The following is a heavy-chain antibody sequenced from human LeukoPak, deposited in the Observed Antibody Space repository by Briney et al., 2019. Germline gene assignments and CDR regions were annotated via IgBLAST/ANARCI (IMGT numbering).Heavy chain of an antibody. CDR2: ISVYDGNT. D-gene: IGHD2-15*01. CDR3: ARERWIDCSGGSCYSSRYFQH. J-gene: IGHJ1*01. V-gene: IGHV1-18*01. CDR1: GYTFTSYG. Sequence: ASVKVSCKASGYTFTSYGITWVRQAPGQGLEWMGWISVYDGNTNYAQKLQGRVTMTTDTSTSTAYMELRSLRSDDTAVYYCARERWIDCSGGSCYSSRYFQHWGQGTLVTVSS.